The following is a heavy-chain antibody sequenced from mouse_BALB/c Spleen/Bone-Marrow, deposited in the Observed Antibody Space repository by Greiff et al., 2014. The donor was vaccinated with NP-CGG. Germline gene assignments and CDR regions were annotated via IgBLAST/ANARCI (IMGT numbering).Heavy chain of an antibody. CDR3: VRLLPRDAMDY. D-gene: IGHD2-10*01. CDR1: GFAFSSYD. V-gene: IGHV5-12-1*01. J-gene: IGHJ4*01. Sequence: EVKLMESGGGLVKPGGSLKLSCAASGFAFSSYDMSWVRQTPEKRLEWVAYISSGGGSTYYPDTVKGRFTISRDNAKNTLYLQMSSLKSEDTAMYYCVRLLPRDAMDYWGQGTSVTVSS. CDR2: ISSGGGST.